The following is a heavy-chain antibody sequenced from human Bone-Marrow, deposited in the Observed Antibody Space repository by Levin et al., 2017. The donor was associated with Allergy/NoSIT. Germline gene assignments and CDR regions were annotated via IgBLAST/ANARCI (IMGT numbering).Heavy chain of an antibody. Sequence: GGSLRLSCAASGFSFSSYWMHWVRQAPGTGLLWVSRIQPDGSSTFYADSVKGRFTVSRDNAKNTLYLQMNSLRVEDTAVYYCARGTVNGATFFDHWGQGTLVTVS. D-gene: IGHD1-26*01. J-gene: IGHJ4*02. CDR3: ARGTVNGATFFDH. CDR1: GFSFSSYW. V-gene: IGHV3-74*01. CDR2: IQPDGSST.